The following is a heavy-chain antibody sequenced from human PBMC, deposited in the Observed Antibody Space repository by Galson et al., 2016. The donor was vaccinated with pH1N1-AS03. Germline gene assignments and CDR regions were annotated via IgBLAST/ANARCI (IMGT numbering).Heavy chain of an antibody. J-gene: IGHJ4*02. Sequence: SLRLSCAASGFTFSNYGMHWVRQTPGKGLEWVAVIWYDGSNKYYADSVKGRFTISRDNSKNTLYLQMSSLSAEDTAVYYCARGQGYNSGYFDTDYWGRGTLVTVSS. D-gene: IGHD3-22*01. CDR3: ARGQGYNSGYFDTDY. CDR1: GFTFSNYG. CDR2: IWYDGSNK. V-gene: IGHV3-33*01.